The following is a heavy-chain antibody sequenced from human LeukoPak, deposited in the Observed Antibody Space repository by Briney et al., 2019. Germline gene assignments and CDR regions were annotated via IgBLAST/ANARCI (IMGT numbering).Heavy chain of an antibody. CDR2: VNPKSGNT. J-gene: IGHJ5*02. Sequence: ASVKVSCNTSGYSFTSYDINWVRQAPGQGLEWMGWVNPKSGNTGYKQKFQGRATITRDTSISAAYMELSRLTSDDTAVYYCARVTMVRGGNWFDPWGQGTLVTVSS. CDR3: ARVTMVRGGNWFDP. D-gene: IGHD3-10*01. CDR1: GYSFTSYD. V-gene: IGHV1-8*03.